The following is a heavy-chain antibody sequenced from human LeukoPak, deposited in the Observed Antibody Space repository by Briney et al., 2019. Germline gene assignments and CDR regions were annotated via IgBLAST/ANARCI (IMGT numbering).Heavy chain of an antibody. CDR1: GFTFRNYA. V-gene: IGHV3-23*01. CDR3: TKDDGYYDSSGSFLFDS. Sequence: GGSLRLSCAASGFTFRNYAMSWVRQAPGKGLEWVSTISASGASTGYADSVKGRFTISRDNSKNTLYLQMDSLRAEDTAVYYCTKDDGYYDSSGSFLFDSWGQGTLVTVSS. CDR2: ISASGAST. J-gene: IGHJ4*02. D-gene: IGHD3-22*01.